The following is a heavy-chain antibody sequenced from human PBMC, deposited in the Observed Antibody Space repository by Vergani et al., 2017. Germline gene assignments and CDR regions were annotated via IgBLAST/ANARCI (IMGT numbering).Heavy chain of an antibody. J-gene: IGHJ6*03. CDR2: ISDSGSLQ. Sequence: EVQLVESGGGLVQPGRSLRLSCAASGFTFDDYAMHWVRQAPGKGLEWLAYISDSGSLQYYADSMKGRLVIDRDNAKNSVSLQLDSLRAEDTAVYYCARDLHDYGYLDVWGGGTTVTVSS. CDR3: ARDLHDYGYLDV. CDR1: GFTFDDYA. V-gene: IGHV3-48*03.